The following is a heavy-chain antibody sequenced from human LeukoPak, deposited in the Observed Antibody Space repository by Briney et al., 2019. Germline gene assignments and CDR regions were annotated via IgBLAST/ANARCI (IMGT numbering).Heavy chain of an antibody. CDR1: GFTFSSYA. V-gene: IGHV3-23*01. CDR3: AKDHMIVVVIDAFDI. D-gene: IGHD3-22*01. J-gene: IGHJ3*02. CDR2: LSGSGGST. Sequence: GGSLRLSCAASGFTFSSYAMSWVRPAPGKGLEWVSALSGSGGSTYYAHSVKGRLTISRDNSTNTLYLQIYSLRAEDRAVYYCAKDHMIVVVIDAFDIWGQETRVTVST.